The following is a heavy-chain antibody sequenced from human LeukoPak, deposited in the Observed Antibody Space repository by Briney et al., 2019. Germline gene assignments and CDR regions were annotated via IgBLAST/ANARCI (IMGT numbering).Heavy chain of an antibody. D-gene: IGHD3-22*01. Sequence: ASVKVSCKASGYTFTSYGISWVRQAPGQGLEWMGWISAYNGNTNYAQKLQGRATMTTDTSTSTAYMELRSLRSDDTAVYYCAREPAYYYDSSGYYYESYGMDVWGQGTTVTVSS. CDR2: ISAYNGNT. CDR3: AREPAYYYDSSGYYYESYGMDV. J-gene: IGHJ6*02. V-gene: IGHV1-18*01. CDR1: GYTFTSYG.